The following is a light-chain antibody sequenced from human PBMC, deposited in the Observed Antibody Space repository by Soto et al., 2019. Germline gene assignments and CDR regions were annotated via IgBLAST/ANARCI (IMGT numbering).Light chain of an antibody. CDR1: QSVDRNY. J-gene: IGKJ1*01. CDR2: GTS. Sequence: EIVLTQSPGTLSLSPGESATLSCRASQSVDRNYFAWFQQKPGQAPRLLIYGTSSRATGIPPMFSGSGSGTEVVLTISGLDPEDYAVYYFHQLASTPRTFGQGTKVESK. CDR3: HQLASTPRT. V-gene: IGKV3-20*01.